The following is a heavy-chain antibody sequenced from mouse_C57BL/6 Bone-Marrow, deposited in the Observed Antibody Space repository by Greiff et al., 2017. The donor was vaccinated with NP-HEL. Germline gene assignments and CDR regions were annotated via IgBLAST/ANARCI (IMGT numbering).Heavy chain of an antibody. CDR2: INPNNGGT. J-gene: IGHJ3*01. Sequence: VQLQQSGPELVKPGASVKIPCKASGYTFTDYNMDWVKQSHGKSLEWIGDINPNNGGTIYNQKFKGKATLTVDKSSSTAYMELRSLTSEDTAVYYGARGPLYGSSPWFAYWGQGTLVTVSA. D-gene: IGHD1-1*01. V-gene: IGHV1-18*01. CDR3: ARGPLYGSSPWFAY. CDR1: GYTFTDYN.